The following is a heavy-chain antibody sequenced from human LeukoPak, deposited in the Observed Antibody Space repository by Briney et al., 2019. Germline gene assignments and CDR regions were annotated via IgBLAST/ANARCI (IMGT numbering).Heavy chain of an antibody. CDR1: GFTFSSYS. D-gene: IGHD1-26*01. CDR3: ARENSGSYLNWFDP. Sequence: GGSLRLSCAASGFTFSSYSMNWVRQAPGKGLEWVSSISSSSSYIYYADSVKGRFTIPRDNAKNSLYLQMNSLRAEDTAVYYCARENSGSYLNWFDPWGQGTLVTVSS. J-gene: IGHJ5*02. CDR2: ISSSSSYI. V-gene: IGHV3-21*01.